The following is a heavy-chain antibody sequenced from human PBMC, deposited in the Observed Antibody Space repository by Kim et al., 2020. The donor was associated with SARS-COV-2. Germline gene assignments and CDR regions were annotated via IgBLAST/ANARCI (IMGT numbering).Heavy chain of an antibody. D-gene: IGHD2-2*01. CDR2: ISGSGGST. V-gene: IGHV3-23*01. CDR1: GFTFSSYA. Sequence: GGSLRLSCAASGFTFSSYAMSWVRQAPGKGLEWVSAISGSGGSTYYADSVKGRFTISRDNSKNTLYLQMNSLRAEDTAVYYCAKDLDCSSTSCQSGPSHYFYGMDVWGQGTTVTVSS. J-gene: IGHJ6*02. CDR3: AKDLDCSSTSCQSGPSHYFYGMDV.